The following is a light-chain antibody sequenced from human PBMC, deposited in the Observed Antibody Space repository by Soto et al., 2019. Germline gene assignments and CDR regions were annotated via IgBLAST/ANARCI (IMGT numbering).Light chain of an antibody. CDR1: QSVSSK. V-gene: IGKV3-15*01. Sequence: EVVMTQSPATLSVSPGERATLSCRASQSVSSKLAWYQQKPGQAPRLLIYGASTRATGIPARFSGSGSGTEFTLTISSLQSEDFAVYYCQQYNIWPPAPFGGGTKVEIK. CDR3: QQYNIWPPAP. J-gene: IGKJ4*01. CDR2: GAS.